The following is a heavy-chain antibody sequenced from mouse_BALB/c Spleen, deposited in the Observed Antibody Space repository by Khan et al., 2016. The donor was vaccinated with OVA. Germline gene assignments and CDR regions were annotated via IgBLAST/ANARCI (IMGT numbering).Heavy chain of an antibody. J-gene: IGHJ2*01. CDR3: ARSGTITTVVATDFDY. D-gene: IGHD1-1*01. CDR2: IKYSGST. Sequence: EVQLQVSGPGLVKPSQSLSLTCTVTGYSITSDYAWNWIRQFPGNKLEWMGYIKYSGSTSYNPSLKSRISITRNTSKNRFFLQLSSVTTEDTATYYCARSGTITTVVATDFDYWGQGTTLTVSS. CDR1: GYSITSDYA. V-gene: IGHV3-2*02.